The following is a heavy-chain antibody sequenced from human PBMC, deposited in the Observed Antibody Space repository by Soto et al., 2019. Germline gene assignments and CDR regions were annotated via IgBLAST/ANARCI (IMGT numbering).Heavy chain of an antibody. Sequence: HPVGSLRLSCAASGFTFDDYAMHWVRQAPGKGLEWVSGISWNSGSIGYADSVKGRFTISRDNAKNSLYLQMNSLRAEDTALYYCAKDYYYDSSGYWDYWGQGTLVTVSS. CDR3: AKDYYYDSSGYWDY. V-gene: IGHV3-9*01. CDR1: GFTFDDYA. D-gene: IGHD3-22*01. J-gene: IGHJ4*02. CDR2: ISWNSGSI.